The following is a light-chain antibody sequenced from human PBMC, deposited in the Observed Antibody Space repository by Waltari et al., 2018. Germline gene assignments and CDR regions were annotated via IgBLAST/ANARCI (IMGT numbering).Light chain of an antibody. CDR1: TSNIGSNT. Sequence: QSVLTQPPSASGPPGQRVIISCSGSTSNIGSNTVNWYQQLPGTGPKLLIYSDDQRPSGVPDRFSGSRSGTSASLAISGLQSEDEADYFCSAWDGSLNGWVFGGGTKLTVL. V-gene: IGLV1-44*01. J-gene: IGLJ3*02. CDR3: SAWDGSLNGWV. CDR2: SDD.